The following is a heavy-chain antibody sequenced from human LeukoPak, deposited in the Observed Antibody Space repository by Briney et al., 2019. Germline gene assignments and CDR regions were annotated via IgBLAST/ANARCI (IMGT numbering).Heavy chain of an antibody. CDR1: GGSISSYY. Sequence: PSETLSLTCTVSGGSISSYYWSWIRQPPGKGLEWIGYIYYSGSTNYNPSLKSRVTISVDTSKNQFSLKLSPVTAADTAVYYCARVAVGYYVDYWGQGTLVTVSS. V-gene: IGHV4-59*01. CDR3: ARVAVGYYVDY. D-gene: IGHD3-22*01. CDR2: IYYSGST. J-gene: IGHJ4*02.